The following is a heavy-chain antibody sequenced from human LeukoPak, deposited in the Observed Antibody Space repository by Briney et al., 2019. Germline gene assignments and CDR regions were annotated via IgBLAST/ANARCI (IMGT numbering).Heavy chain of an antibody. CDR2: INHSGST. J-gene: IGHJ4*02. V-gene: IGHV4-34*01. Sequence: SETLSLTCAVYGGSFSGYYWSWIRQPPGKGLEWIGEINHSGSTNYNPSLKGRVTISVDTSKNQFSLKLSSVTDADTAVYYCARKTPNYDSSGYYYYFDYWGQGTLVTVSS. CDR1: GGSFSGYY. D-gene: IGHD3-22*01. CDR3: ARKTPNYDSSGYYYYFDY.